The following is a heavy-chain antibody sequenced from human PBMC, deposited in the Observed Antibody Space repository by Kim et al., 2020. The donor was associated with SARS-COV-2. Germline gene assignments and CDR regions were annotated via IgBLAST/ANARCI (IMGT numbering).Heavy chain of an antibody. J-gene: IGHJ5*02. CDR1: GGSISSGGYY. D-gene: IGHD6-19*01. V-gene: IGHV4-31*03. CDR2: IYYSGST. Sequence: SETLSLTCTVSGGSISSGGYYRSWIRQHPGKGLEWIGYIYYSGSTYYNPSLKSRVTISVDTSKNQFSLKLSSVTAADTAVYYCARAPGQWLAGGDYWFDPCGQGTLVTVSS. CDR3: ARAPGQWLAGGDYWFDP.